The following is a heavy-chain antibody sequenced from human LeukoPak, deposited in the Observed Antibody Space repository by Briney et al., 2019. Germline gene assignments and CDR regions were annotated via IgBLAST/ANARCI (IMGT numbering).Heavy chain of an antibody. D-gene: IGHD6-13*01. CDR2: IIPIFGTA. CDR1: GGTFSSYA. J-gene: IGHJ6*03. V-gene: IGHV1-69*06. Sequence: SVKVSCKASGGTFSSYAISWVRQAPGQGLEWMGGIIPIFGTANYAQKFQGRVTITADKSTSTAYMELSSLRSEDTAVYYCAIRYSGSWYVYYYYMDVWGKGTTVTVSS. CDR3: AIRYSGSWYVYYYYMDV.